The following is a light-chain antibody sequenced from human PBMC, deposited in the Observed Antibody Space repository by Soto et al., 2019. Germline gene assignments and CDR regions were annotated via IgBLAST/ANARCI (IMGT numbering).Light chain of an antibody. J-gene: IGKJ1*01. V-gene: IGKV1-5*01. CDR3: QQYNSFSCT. CDR2: DAS. Sequence: DIPMTQSPSTLSASVGDRVTITCRASQSISSWLAWYQQKPGKAPKLLIYDASSLESGVPSRFSGCGSGTEFTLTISSLQPDDFATHYCQQYNSFSCTFGQGTKVEIK. CDR1: QSISSW.